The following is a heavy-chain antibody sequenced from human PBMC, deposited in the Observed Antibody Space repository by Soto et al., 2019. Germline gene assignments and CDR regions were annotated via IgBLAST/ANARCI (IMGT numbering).Heavy chain of an antibody. J-gene: IGHJ6*02. CDR3: AKDLLGGTHRAGGMDV. CDR2: ISYDGSNK. V-gene: IGHV3-30*18. D-gene: IGHD3-16*01. Sequence: QVQLVESGGGVVQPGRSLRLSCAASGFTFSSYGMHWVRQAPGKGLEWVAVISYDGSNKYYADSVKGRFTISRDNSKNTLYLQMNSLRAEDTAVYYCAKDLLGGTHRAGGMDVWGQGTTVTVSS. CDR1: GFTFSSYG.